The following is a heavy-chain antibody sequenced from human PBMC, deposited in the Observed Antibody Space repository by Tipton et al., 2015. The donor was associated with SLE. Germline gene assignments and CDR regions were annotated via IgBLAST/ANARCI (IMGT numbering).Heavy chain of an antibody. CDR2: ISGSGGST. D-gene: IGHD1-26*01. Sequence: SLRLSCAASGVTFSSYAMSWVRQAPGKGLEWVSAISGSGGSTYYADSVKGRFTISRDNSKNTLYLQMNSLRAEDTAVYYCAKDLRGYGGPLDYWGQGTLVTVSS. J-gene: IGHJ4*02. CDR1: GVTFSSYA. V-gene: IGHV3-23*01. CDR3: AKDLRGYGGPLDY.